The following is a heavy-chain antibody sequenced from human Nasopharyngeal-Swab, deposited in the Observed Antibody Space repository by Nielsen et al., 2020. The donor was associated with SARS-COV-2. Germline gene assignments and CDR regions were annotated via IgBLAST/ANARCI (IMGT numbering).Heavy chain of an antibody. J-gene: IGHJ4*02. CDR2: ISSSSSYI. Sequence: WIRQPPGKGLEWVSSISSSSSYIYYADSVKGRFTISRDNAKNSLYLQMNSLRAEDTAVYYCARDLASSSWDNKWGEQGGQG. CDR3: ARDLASSSWDNKWGEQ. D-gene: IGHD6-13*01. V-gene: IGHV3-21*01.